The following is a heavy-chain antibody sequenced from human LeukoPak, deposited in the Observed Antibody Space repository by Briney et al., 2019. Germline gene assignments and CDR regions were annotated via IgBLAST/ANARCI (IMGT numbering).Heavy chain of an antibody. J-gene: IGHJ3*02. Sequence: GGSLRLSCAVSGFSFDTYWMTWVRQAPGKGLEWVANIKQDGSNKYYADSVKGRFTISRDNSKNTLYLQMNSLRAEDTAVYYCARDQGGGDAFEAFDIWGQGTMVTVSS. CDR2: IKQDGSNK. D-gene: IGHD2-21*02. V-gene: IGHV3-7*01. CDR3: ARDQGGGDAFEAFDI. CDR1: GFSFDTYW.